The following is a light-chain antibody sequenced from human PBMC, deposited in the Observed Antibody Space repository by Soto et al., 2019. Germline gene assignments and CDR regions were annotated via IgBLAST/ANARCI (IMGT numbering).Light chain of an antibody. V-gene: IGKV3-11*01. CDR1: QSVSSY. CDR2: DAS. CDR3: QQRSNWPLT. J-gene: IGKJ4*01. Sequence: EIVLTQSPATLSLSPGERATLSCRASQSVSSYFAWYQQKPGQAPRLLIYDASNRATGIPARFSGSGSGTDFTLTISSLEPEDFEVYYGQQRSNWPLTFGGGTKVEIK.